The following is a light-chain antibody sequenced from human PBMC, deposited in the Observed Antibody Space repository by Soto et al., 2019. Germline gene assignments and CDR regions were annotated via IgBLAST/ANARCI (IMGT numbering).Light chain of an antibody. Sequence: QAVVTQEPSLTVSPGGTVTLTCASSTGIVTSGNYANWFQRKPGQAPRALIYSTTNTHSWTPGRFSGSLLGGKAALTLSGAQSEDEAEYVCLLYFSGAAVFGGGTKLTVL. V-gene: IGLV7-43*01. CDR2: STT. CDR3: LLYFSGAAV. CDR1: TGIVTSGNY. J-gene: IGLJ3*02.